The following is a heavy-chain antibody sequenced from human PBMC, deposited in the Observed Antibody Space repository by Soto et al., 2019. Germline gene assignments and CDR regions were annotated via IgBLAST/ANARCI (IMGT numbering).Heavy chain of an antibody. CDR2: IYYSGSA. J-gene: IGHJ5*02. Sequence: TSEPLSLTRSVSGGSIINVSDYWVWIRQTPGKGQEWIGSIYYSGSAYYSPSLKSRVTMSVDTSKNQLSLELRSVTAADTAVYYCARLHCNSPKCAPFDPWCQGTLVTVSS. V-gene: IGHV4-39*01. CDR1: GGSIINVSDY. D-gene: IGHD2-2*01. CDR3: ARLHCNSPKCAPFDP.